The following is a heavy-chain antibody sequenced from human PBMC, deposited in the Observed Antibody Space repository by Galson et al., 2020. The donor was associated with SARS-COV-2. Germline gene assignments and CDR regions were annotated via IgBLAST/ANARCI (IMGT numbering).Heavy chain of an antibody. J-gene: IGHJ6*02. V-gene: IGHV3-11*01. D-gene: IGHD2-21*02. CDR2: ISSSGYTK. CDR1: GFTFSDSY. CDR3: ARFEGDPYYYHYSGMDV. Sequence: GGSLRLSCAASGFTFSDSYMTWIRQAPGKGLEWVSYISSSGYTKHYADSVRGRFTISRDNANNSLFLQMNSLRAEDTAVYYWARFEGDPYYYHYSGMDVWGQGTTVTVSS.